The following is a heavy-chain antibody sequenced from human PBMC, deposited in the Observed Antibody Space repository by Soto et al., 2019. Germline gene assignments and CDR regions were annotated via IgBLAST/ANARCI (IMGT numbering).Heavy chain of an antibody. J-gene: IGHJ4*02. CDR1: GDSISSSHW. Sequence: PSETLSLTCAVSGDSISSSHWWNWFRQPPGKGLEWIGEVYHSGATNYNPSLKSRLTISLDTSKNQFSLNFNSVTAADTAIYSCARGANDFDYWGRGTLVTVSS. V-gene: IGHV4-4*02. CDR3: ARGANDFDY. CDR2: VYHSGAT.